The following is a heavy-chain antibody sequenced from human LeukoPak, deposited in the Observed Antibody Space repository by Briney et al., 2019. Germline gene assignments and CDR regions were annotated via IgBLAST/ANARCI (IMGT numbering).Heavy chain of an antibody. D-gene: IGHD6-13*01. CDR1: GYTFTSYA. CDR2: INTNTGNP. V-gene: IGHV7-4-1*02. Sequence: ASVTVSCTASGYTFTSYAMNWVRQAPGQGLEWMGWINTNTGNPTYAQGFTGRFVFSLDTSVSTAYLQISSLKAEDTAVYYCARDSSSWYYYYGMDVWGQGTTVTVSS. J-gene: IGHJ6*02. CDR3: ARDSSSWYYYYGMDV.